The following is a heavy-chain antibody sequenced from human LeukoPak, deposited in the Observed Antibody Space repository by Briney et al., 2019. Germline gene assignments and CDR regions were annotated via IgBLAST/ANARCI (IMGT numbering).Heavy chain of an antibody. Sequence: GGSLRLSCAASGFTFSSYAMSWVRQTPGKGLEWVSAISGSGGSTYYADSVKGRFTISRDNSNNTLYLQMNSLRAEDTAVYYCAKGAASRGYTYVANWGQGTLVTVSS. CDR2: ISGSGGST. CDR1: GFTFSSYA. V-gene: IGHV3-23*01. CDR3: AKGAASRGYTYVAN. D-gene: IGHD5-18*01. J-gene: IGHJ4*02.